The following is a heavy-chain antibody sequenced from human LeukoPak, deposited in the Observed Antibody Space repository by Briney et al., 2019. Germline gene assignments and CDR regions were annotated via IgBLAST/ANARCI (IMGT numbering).Heavy chain of an antibody. D-gene: IGHD5-18*01. Sequence: SETLSLTCTVSGGSISSYYWSWIRQPPGKGLEWIGYIYYSGSTNYNPSLKSRVTISVDTSKNQFSLKLSSVTAADTAVYYCARGGYSCTASFDYWGQGTLVTVSS. V-gene: IGHV4-59*01. CDR1: GGSISSYY. CDR2: IYYSGST. J-gene: IGHJ4*02. CDR3: ARGGYSCTASFDY.